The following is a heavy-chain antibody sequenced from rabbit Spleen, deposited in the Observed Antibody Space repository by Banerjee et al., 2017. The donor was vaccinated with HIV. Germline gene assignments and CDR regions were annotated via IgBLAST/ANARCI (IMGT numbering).Heavy chain of an antibody. J-gene: IGHJ6*01. CDR3: ARDTASSFSSYGMDL. CDR1: GVSFSGDSY. V-gene: IGHV1S40*01. CDR2: IDAGSSGFT. D-gene: IGHD8-1*01. Sequence: QSLEESGGDLVKPGASLTLTCIASGVSFSGDSYMCWVRQAPGKGLEWVVCIDAGSSGFTYFASWAKGRFTISKTSSTTVTLHMTSLTAADTATYFCARDTASSFSSYGMDLWGQGTLVTVS.